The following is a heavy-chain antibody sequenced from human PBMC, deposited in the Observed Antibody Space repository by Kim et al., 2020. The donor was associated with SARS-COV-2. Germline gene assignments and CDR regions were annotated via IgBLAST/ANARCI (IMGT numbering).Heavy chain of an antibody. CDR3: AKVRRGSSWYYYYGLDA. Sequence: VKGPFTISRDNSKNTLYLQRNSLRAEDTAVYYCAKVRRGSSWYYYYGLDAWGQGTTVTVSS. V-gene: IGHV3-23*01. D-gene: IGHD6-13*01. J-gene: IGHJ6*02.